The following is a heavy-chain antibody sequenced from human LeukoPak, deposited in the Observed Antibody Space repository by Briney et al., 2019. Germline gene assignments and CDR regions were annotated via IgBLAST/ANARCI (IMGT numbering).Heavy chain of an antibody. Sequence: GGSLRLSCAASGFTFSSYAMSWVRQAPGKGLEWVSAISGSGGSTYYADSVKGRFTISRDNSKNTLYLQMNSLRAEDTAVYYCAKMHRGGTVTTDYYYGMDVWGQGTTVTVSS. J-gene: IGHJ6*02. CDR2: ISGSGGST. CDR1: GFTFSSYA. V-gene: IGHV3-23*01. D-gene: IGHD4-17*01. CDR3: AKMHRGGTVTTDYYYGMDV.